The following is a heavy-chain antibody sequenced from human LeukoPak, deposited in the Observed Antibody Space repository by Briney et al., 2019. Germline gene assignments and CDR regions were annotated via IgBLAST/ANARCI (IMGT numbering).Heavy chain of an antibody. V-gene: IGHV3-20*04. CDR1: GFTFDDYG. J-gene: IGHJ3*02. CDR3: ARRTMSFAFDI. Sequence: PGGSLRLSCAASGFTFDDYGMNWVRQAPGKGLEWISGINWNGGNTNYADSVKGRFTISRDNAKNSLYLQMNSLRAEDTAVYYCARRTMSFAFDIWGQGTMVTVSS. CDR2: INWNGGNT. D-gene: IGHD3-10*02.